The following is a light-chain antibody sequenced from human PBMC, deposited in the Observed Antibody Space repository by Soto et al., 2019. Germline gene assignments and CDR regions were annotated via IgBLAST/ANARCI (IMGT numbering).Light chain of an antibody. V-gene: IGKV1-33*01. CDR3: QQYDSLPLT. CDR1: QSFSNW. CDR2: GAS. J-gene: IGKJ4*01. Sequence: DIQMTQSPSTLSASVGDRVTITCRASQSFSNWLAWYQQKPGKAPKLLIYGASNLETGVPSRFSGGGSKTDFTFTVSSLQPEDIATYYCQQYDSLPLTFGGGTRVEIK.